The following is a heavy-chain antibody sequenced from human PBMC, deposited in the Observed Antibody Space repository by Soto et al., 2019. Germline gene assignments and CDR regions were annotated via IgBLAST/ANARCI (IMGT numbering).Heavy chain of an antibody. Sequence: PGXSLILSCAASGFTCSSYSMNCVRQAPSKGLEWVSYISSSSSTIYYADSVKGRFTISRDNAKNSLYLQMNSLRDEDTAVYYCARADFDWLLYRMGDLDYWGQGTLVTVSS. CDR1: GFTCSSYS. J-gene: IGHJ4*02. D-gene: IGHD3-9*01. V-gene: IGHV3-48*02. CDR2: ISSSSSTI. CDR3: ARADFDWLLYRMGDLDY.